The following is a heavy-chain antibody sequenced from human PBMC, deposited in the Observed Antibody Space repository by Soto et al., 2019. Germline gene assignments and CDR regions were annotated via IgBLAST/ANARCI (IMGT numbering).Heavy chain of an antibody. CDR1: GGSISSGGYY. Sequence: QVQLQESGPGLVKPSQTLSLTCTVSGGSISSGGYYWSWIRQHPGKGLEWIGYIYYSGSTYYNPSLKSRVTISVDTSKNQFSLKLSSVTAADTAVYYCARTPIVVVPAVARDDAFDIWGQGTMVTVSS. V-gene: IGHV4-31*03. D-gene: IGHD2-2*01. J-gene: IGHJ3*02. CDR3: ARTPIVVVPAVARDDAFDI. CDR2: IYYSGST.